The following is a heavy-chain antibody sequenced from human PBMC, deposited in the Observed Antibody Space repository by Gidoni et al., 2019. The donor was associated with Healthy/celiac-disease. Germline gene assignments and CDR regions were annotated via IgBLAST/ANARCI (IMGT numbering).Heavy chain of an antibody. D-gene: IGHD2-2*01. CDR1: GYSFTSYW. CDR2: IDPSDSYT. Sequence: EVQLVQSGAAVKKPGESLRISCQGSGYSFTSYWISWVRQMPGKVLEWMGRIDPSDSYTNYGPAFQGHVTISADKSISTAYLQWSSLKASDTAMYYCASQACTSCVSSGMDVWGQGTTVTVSS. J-gene: IGHJ6*02. V-gene: IGHV5-10-1*01. CDR3: ASQACTSCVSSGMDV.